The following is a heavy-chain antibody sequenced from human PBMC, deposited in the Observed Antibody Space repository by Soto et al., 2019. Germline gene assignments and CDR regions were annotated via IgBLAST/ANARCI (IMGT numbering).Heavy chain of an antibody. Sequence: ASVKVSCKASGYTFTGYHMHWVRQAPGQGLEWMGWINPNSGGTNYAQKFQGRVTMTRDTSISTAYMQLSRLRSYDTAVYYCARHSRFYDSPSYYIAHDAFDRWGHGRMVTVSS. J-gene: IGHJ3*01. CDR2: INPNSGGT. CDR1: GYTFTGYH. CDR3: ARHSRFYDSPSYYIAHDAFDR. D-gene: IGHD3-22*01. V-gene: IGHV1-2*02.